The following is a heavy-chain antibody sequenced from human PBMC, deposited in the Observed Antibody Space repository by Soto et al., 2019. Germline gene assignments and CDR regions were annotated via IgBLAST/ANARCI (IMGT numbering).Heavy chain of an antibody. V-gene: IGHV3-33*01. CDR1: GFTFSSYG. CDR2: IWYDGSNK. J-gene: IGHJ4*02. CDR3: ARSTYGQTYYFDY. Sequence: GGSLRLSCAASGFTFSSYGMHWVRQAPGKGLEWVAVIWYDGSNKYYADSVKGRFTISRDNSKNTLYLQMNSLRAEDTAVYYCARSTYGQTYYFDYWGQGTLVTVYS. D-gene: IGHD3-10*01.